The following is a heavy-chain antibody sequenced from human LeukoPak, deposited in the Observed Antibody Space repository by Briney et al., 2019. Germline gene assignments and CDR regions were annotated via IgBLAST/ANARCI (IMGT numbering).Heavy chain of an antibody. CDR1: GGTFSSYA. V-gene: IGHV1-46*01. CDR3: ARVSTVGARYFDY. CDR2: INPSGGST. D-gene: IGHD1-26*01. Sequence: GSSVKVSCKASGGTFSSYAISWVRQAPGQGLEWMGIINPSGGSTSYAQKFQGRVTMTRDTSTSTVYMELSGLRSEDTAVYYCARVSTVGARYFDYWGQGTLVTVSS. J-gene: IGHJ4*02.